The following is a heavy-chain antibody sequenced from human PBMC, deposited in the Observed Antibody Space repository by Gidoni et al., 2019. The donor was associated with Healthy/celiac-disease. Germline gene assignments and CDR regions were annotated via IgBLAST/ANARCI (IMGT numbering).Heavy chain of an antibody. CDR1: GGSISSGGYS. Sequence: QLQLQESGSGLVKPSQTLSLTCAVSGGSISSGGYSWSWIRQPPGKGLEWSGYIYHSGSTYYDPSLKSRVTISVDRSKNQFSLKLSSVTAADTAVYYCARLTIFGVVTFDYWGQGTLVTVSS. J-gene: IGHJ4*02. CDR2: IYHSGST. CDR3: ARLTIFGVVTFDY. V-gene: IGHV4-30-2*01. D-gene: IGHD3-3*01.